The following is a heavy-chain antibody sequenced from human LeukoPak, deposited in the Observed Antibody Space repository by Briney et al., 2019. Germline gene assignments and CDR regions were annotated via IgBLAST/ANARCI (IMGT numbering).Heavy chain of an antibody. V-gene: IGHV3-30*04. J-gene: IGHJ4*02. CDR1: GFTFSSYA. CDR2: ISYDGSNK. Sequence: PGGSLRLSCAASGFTFSSYAMHWVRQAPGKELEWVAVISYDGSNKYYADSVKGRFTISRDNSKNTLYLQMNSLRAEDTAVYYCARDVAYYYGSGSYSIDYWGQGTLVTVSS. CDR3: ARDVAYYYGSGSYSIDY. D-gene: IGHD3-10*01.